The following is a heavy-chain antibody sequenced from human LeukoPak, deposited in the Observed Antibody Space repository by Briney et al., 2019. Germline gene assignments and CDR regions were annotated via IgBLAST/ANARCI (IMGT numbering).Heavy chain of an antibody. V-gene: IGHV4-31*03. CDR2: IYYSGST. J-gene: IGHJ4*02. Sequence: PSETLSLTCTVSGGSISSGGYYWSWIRQHPGKGLEWIGYIYYSGSTYYNPSLKSRVTISVDTSKNQFSLKLSSVTAADTAVYNCARDHHSGYALIWGQGTLVTVSS. CDR1: GGSISSGGYY. CDR3: ARDHHSGYALI. D-gene: IGHD5-12*01.